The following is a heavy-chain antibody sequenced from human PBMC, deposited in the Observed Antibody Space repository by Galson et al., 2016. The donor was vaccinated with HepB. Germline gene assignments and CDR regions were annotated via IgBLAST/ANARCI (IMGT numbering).Heavy chain of an antibody. CDR2: ISWNSGNT. CDR3: AKAPQYCSSSSCRNWFAP. J-gene: IGHJ5*02. Sequence: SLRLSCAASGFTFDDYAMHWVRQAPGKGLEWVSGISWNSGNTGYADSVKGRFTISRDNAKDSLYLQMNSLIPEDTALYFCAKAPQYCSSSSCRNWFAPWGLGTLVTVSS. CDR1: GFTFDDYA. V-gene: IGHV3-9*01. D-gene: IGHD2-2*01.